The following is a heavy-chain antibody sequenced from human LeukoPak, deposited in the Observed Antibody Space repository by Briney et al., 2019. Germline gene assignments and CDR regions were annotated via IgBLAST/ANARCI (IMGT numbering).Heavy chain of an antibody. CDR3: AIALRAGYTLYFDY. CDR1: GFTFDDYD. V-gene: IGHV3-9*01. CDR2: ISWNSGSI. D-gene: IGHD3-16*02. Sequence: GGSLTLSCTASGFTFDDYDLHWFRQAPGKGLEWVSGISWNSGSIGYADSVKGRFTISRDNAKNSLYLQMNSLRAEDKALYYCAIALRAGYTLYFDYWGQGTLVTVSS. J-gene: IGHJ4*02.